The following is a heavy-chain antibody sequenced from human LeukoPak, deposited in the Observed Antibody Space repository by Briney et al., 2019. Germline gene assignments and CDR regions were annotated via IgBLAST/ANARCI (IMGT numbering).Heavy chain of an antibody. CDR3: ARSSGPTYDAFDI. D-gene: IGHD3-22*01. Sequence: SGRSLRLSCAASGFTFSSYAMHWVRQAPGKGLEWVAVISYDGSNKYYADSVKGRFTISRDNSKNTLYLQMNSLRAEDTAVYYCARSSGPTYDAFDIWGQGTMVTVSS. CDR1: GFTFSSYA. V-gene: IGHV3-30-3*01. J-gene: IGHJ3*02. CDR2: ISYDGSNK.